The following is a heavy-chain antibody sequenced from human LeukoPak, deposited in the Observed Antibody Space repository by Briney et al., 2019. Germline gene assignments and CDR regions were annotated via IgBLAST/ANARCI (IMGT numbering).Heavy chain of an antibody. V-gene: IGHV1-2*02. CDR2: FNPDSGGT. Sequence: ASVKVSCTASGYTFTSYYMHWVRHAPGQGLEWMGWFNPDSGGTHYAQKFQGRVTMTRDTSISTAYMELNRLRSDDTAVYYCARQQQLLDYWGQGTLVTVSS. D-gene: IGHD6-13*01. CDR3: ARQQQLLDY. CDR1: GYTFTSYY. J-gene: IGHJ4*02.